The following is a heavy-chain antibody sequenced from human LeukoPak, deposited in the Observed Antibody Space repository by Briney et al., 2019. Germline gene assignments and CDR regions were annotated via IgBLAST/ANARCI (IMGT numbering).Heavy chain of an antibody. J-gene: IGHJ6*03. CDR1: GFTFTNCA. CDR3: AREEWELLRYYYYYMDV. V-gene: IGHV3-7*01. CDR2: IKQDGSEK. Sequence: PGGSLRLSCAASGFTFTNCAMSWVRQAPGKGLEWVANIKQDGSEKYYVDSVKGRFTISRDNAKNPLYLQMNSLRAEDTAVYYCAREEWELLRYYYYYMDVWGKGTTVTVSS. D-gene: IGHD1-26*01.